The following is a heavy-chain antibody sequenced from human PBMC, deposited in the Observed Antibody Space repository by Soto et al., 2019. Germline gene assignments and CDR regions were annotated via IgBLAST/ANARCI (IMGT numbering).Heavy chain of an antibody. CDR2: IIPLAGPG. J-gene: IGHJ4*02. V-gene: IGHV1-69*01. CDR1: GGSLSNYV. D-gene: IGHD1-26*01. Sequence: QVKLVQSGAEVKKSGSSVKVSCKASGGSLSNYVITWVRQAPGQGLEYMGGIIPLAGPGNYAQKFTGRVTITAHESTSTAYLELRSLRSEDPAVYYCAREGFSGSYYPNWGQGTLVTVSS. CDR3: AREGFSGSYYPN.